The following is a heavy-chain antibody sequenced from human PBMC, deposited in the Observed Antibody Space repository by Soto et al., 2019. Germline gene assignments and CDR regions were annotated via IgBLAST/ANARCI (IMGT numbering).Heavy chain of an antibody. CDR3: ARGPLHAFDI. Sequence: EVQLVESGGGLVKPGGSLRLSCAASGFTFSSYSMNWVRQAPGKGLEWVSSISSSSNYIYYADSVKGRFTISRDNAKNSLFLQINSLRAEDTAVYYCARGPLHAFDIWGQGTMVTVSS. CDR1: GFTFSSYS. CDR2: ISSSSNYI. D-gene: IGHD1-26*01. J-gene: IGHJ3*02. V-gene: IGHV3-21*01.